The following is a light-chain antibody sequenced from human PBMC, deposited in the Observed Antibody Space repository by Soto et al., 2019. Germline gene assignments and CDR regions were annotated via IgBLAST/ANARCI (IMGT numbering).Light chain of an antibody. CDR2: AAS. CDR1: QDISIY. Sequence: IQLTQSPSSLSASVGDRVAITCRASQDISIYLAWYQQKPGKAPKLLIYAASTLQSGVPSRFSGSGSGTDFPLTISSLQPEDFATYYCQQLNNYPMTFGPGTKVDIK. V-gene: IGKV1-9*01. J-gene: IGKJ3*01. CDR3: QQLNNYPMT.